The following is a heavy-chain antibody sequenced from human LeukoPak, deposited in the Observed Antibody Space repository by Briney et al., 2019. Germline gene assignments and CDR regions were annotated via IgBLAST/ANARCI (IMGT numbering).Heavy chain of an antibody. V-gene: IGHV1-2*02. CDR2: INPNSGGT. J-gene: IGHJ4*02. D-gene: IGHD5-24*01. CDR3: AREMATTPFAFDY. CDR1: GYTFTGYY. Sequence: ASVKVSCKASGYTFTGYYMHWVRQAPGQGLEWMGWINPNSGGTNYAQKFQGRDTMTRDTSISTAYMELSRLRSDDTAVYYCAREMATTPFAFDYWGQGTLVTVSS.